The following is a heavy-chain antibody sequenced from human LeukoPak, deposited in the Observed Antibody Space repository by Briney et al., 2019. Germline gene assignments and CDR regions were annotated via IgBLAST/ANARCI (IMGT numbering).Heavy chain of an antibody. Sequence: GGSLRLSCAASGFDLSTYEMNWVRQAPGKGLEWIADITISGHTKNYADSVKGRFTISGDNARTSLYLQMNSLRVEDTGVYYCARGDPHADLWGQGTLVTVSS. J-gene: IGHJ5*02. V-gene: IGHV3-48*03. CDR2: ITISGHTK. CDR1: GFDLSTYE. CDR3: ARGDPHADL.